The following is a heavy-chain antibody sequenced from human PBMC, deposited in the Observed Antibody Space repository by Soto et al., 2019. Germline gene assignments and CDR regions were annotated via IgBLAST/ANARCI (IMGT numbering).Heavy chain of an antibody. Sequence: PGESLNISCQGSGYSFTNYWIGWVRQMPGKGLEWMGIIYPGDSDIRYSPTFQGQVTISADTSISAAYLQWSSLKASDTAIYYCARVEILTYSGSYFEGHMDVWGQGTTVTVSS. CDR3: ARVEILTYSGSYFEGHMDV. D-gene: IGHD3-10*01. V-gene: IGHV5-51*01. CDR2: IYPGDSDI. J-gene: IGHJ6*02. CDR1: GYSFTNYW.